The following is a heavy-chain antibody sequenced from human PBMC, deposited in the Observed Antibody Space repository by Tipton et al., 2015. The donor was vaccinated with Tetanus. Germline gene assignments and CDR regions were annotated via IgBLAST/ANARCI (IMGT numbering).Heavy chain of an antibody. Sequence: SLRLSCIASGFTLGTYSMNWVRQAPGEGLEWISYISTTSNTIYYADSVKGRFTISRDNSENYLYLQMTSLRAEDTAIYYCAKAKTWINLWFGDAWGPGTRVTVSP. V-gene: IGHV3-48*01. CDR2: ISTTSNTI. CDR1: GFTLGTYS. D-gene: IGHD3-10*01. J-gene: IGHJ5*02. CDR3: AKAKTWINLWFGDA.